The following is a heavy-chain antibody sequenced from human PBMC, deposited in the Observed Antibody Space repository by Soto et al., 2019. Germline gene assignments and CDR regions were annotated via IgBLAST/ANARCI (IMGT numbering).Heavy chain of an antibody. J-gene: IGHJ6*02. CDR1: GFTFSSYA. D-gene: IGHD4-17*01. V-gene: IGHV3-30-3*01. Sequence: GGSLRLSCAASGFTFSSYAMHWVRQAPGKGLEWVAVISYDGSNKYYADSVKGRFTISRDNSKNTLYLQMNSLRAEDTAVYYCARDRGDYEDLRRGGMDVWGQGTTVTVSS. CDR2: ISYDGSNK. CDR3: ARDRGDYEDLRRGGMDV.